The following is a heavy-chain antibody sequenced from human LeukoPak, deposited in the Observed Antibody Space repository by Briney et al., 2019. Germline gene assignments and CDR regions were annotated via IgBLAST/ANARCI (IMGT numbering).Heavy chain of an antibody. D-gene: IGHD2-2*01. CDR1: GDSVSSNSVA. CDR2: TYYRSKWYT. CDR3: ARESASTFDY. J-gene: IGHJ4*02. Sequence: NPSQTLSLTCTMSGDSVSSNSVAWNWIRQSPSRVLEWLGRTYYRSKWYTDYALSVKSRMTINPDPSKNQFSLQLSSVTPEDTAVYYCARESASTFDYWGQGTLVTVSS. V-gene: IGHV6-1*01.